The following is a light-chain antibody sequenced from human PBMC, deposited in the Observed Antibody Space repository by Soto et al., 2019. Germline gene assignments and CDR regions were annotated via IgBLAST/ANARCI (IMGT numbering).Light chain of an antibody. CDR1: QSVSSSY. Sequence: GDRVTLSCRARQSVSSSYLTWYQQKPGQAPRLLIYGASTRATSIPARFSGSGSGTDFTLTISSLQPEDFAVYYCQQDYNLPWTFGQGTKVDIK. J-gene: IGKJ1*01. V-gene: IGKV3D-7*01. CDR2: GAS. CDR3: QQDYNLPWT.